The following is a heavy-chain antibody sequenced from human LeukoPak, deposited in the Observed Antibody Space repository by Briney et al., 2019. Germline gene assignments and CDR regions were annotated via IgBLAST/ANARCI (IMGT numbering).Heavy chain of an antibody. V-gene: IGHV1-46*03. CDR2: INPSGGST. Sequence: ASVKVFCKASGYIFTRYYLHWVRQAPGQGLEWMGIINPSGGSTSYVQKFQGRVTMTRDTSTSTVYMELSNLRSEDTAVYYCARSGLSKGGFDYWGQGTLVTVSS. CDR3: ARSGLSKGGFDY. D-gene: IGHD5/OR15-5a*01. J-gene: IGHJ4*02. CDR1: GYIFTRYY.